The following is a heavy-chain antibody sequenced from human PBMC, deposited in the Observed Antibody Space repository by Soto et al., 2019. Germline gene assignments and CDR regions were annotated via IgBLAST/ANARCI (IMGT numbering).Heavy chain of an antibody. V-gene: IGHV3-23*01. CDR3: ANLFRYDILTGYPFDY. CDR2: ISGSGGST. Sequence: GGSLRLSCAASGFTLSSYAMSWVRQAPGKGLEWVSAISGSGGSTYYADSVKGRFTISRDNSKNTLYLQMNSLRAEDTAVYYCANLFRYDILTGYPFDYWGQGTLVTVSS. J-gene: IGHJ4*02. D-gene: IGHD3-9*01. CDR1: GFTLSSYA.